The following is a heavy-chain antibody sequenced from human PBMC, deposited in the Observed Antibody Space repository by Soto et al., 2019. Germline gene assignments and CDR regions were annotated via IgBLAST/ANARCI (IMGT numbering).Heavy chain of an antibody. CDR1: GYSFTSYW. V-gene: IGHV5-51*01. J-gene: IGHJ6*02. Sequence: GESLKISCKGSGYSFTSYWIGWVRQMPGKGLEWMGIIYPGDSDTRYSPSFQGQVTISADKSISTACLQWSSLKASDTAMYYCARHDRRYSSGWYPSYYYYGMDVWGQGTTVTVSS. CDR2: IYPGDSDT. CDR3: ARHDRRYSSGWYPSYYYYGMDV. D-gene: IGHD6-19*01.